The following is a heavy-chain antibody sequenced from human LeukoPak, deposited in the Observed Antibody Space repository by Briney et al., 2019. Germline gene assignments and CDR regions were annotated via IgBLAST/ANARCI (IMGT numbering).Heavy chain of an antibody. CDR3: ARDHGSGSLDAFDI. D-gene: IGHD3-10*01. CDR1: GFTFSSYG. Sequence: PGRSLRLSCAASGFTFSSYGMHWVRQAPGKGLEWVAVISYDGSNKYYADSVKGRFTISRDNSKNTLYLQMNSLRAEDTAVYYCARDHGSGSLDAFDIWGQGTMVTVSS. CDR2: ISYDGSNK. J-gene: IGHJ3*02. V-gene: IGHV3-30*03.